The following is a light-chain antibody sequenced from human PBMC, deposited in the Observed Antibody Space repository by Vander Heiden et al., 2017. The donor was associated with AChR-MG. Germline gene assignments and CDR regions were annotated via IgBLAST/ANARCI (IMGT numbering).Light chain of an antibody. CDR2: DAS. CDR3: QQRNNGPRLLT. Sequence: EVVLTQSPATLSLSPGERATLSCRASQSVSIYLAWFQQKPGQAPRLLIYDASNRATGIKARFSGSGYGTDFNLTISSREPEDFAVYYCQQRNNGPRLLTFGGGTKVEIK. J-gene: IGKJ4*01. CDR1: QSVSIY. V-gene: IGKV3-11*01.